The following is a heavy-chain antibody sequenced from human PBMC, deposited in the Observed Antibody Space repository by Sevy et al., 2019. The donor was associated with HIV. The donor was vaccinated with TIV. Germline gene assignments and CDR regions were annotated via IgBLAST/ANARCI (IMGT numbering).Heavy chain of an antibody. CDR2: VNPSGGST. CDR1: GYTFTSYY. V-gene: IGHV1-46*01. Sequence: ASVKVSCKASGYTFTSYYMNWVRQAPGQGLEWMGIVNPSGGSTSYAQKFQGRVTMTRDTSTSTGYMELSRLRSEDTAVDYCARGSGGRSGWFDPWGQGTLVTVSS. CDR3: ARGSGGRSGWFDP. D-gene: IGHD2-15*01. J-gene: IGHJ5*02.